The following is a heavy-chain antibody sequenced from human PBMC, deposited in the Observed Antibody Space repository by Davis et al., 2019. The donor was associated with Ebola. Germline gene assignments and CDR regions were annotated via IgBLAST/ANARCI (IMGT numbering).Heavy chain of an antibody. CDR1: GGAGSAYY. Sequence: SETLSLTCAVYGGAGSAYYSSWGRQRPGKGLEWIGEINHSGSTNYNPSPKSRVTISIATSKNQSSLKLSSVTAADTAVFYWASGVVAANGYYYGMDVWGQGATVTVSS. V-gene: IGHV4-34*01. CDR2: INHSGST. CDR3: ASGVVAANGYYYGMDV. D-gene: IGHD2-15*01. J-gene: IGHJ6*02.